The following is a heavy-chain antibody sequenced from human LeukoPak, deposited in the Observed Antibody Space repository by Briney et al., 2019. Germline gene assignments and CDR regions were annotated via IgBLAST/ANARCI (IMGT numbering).Heavy chain of an antibody. D-gene: IGHD5-18*01. V-gene: IGHV5-51*01. Sequence: GESLKISCKGSGYSFTSYWIGWVRQMPGKGLEWMGIIYPGDSDTRYSPSFQGQVTISADKSISTAYLQWSSLKASDTAMYYCARHVAGYSYGYSYYYGMDVWGQGTTVTVSS. CDR2: IYPGDSDT. CDR3: ARHVAGYSYGYSYYYGMDV. CDR1: GYSFTSYW. J-gene: IGHJ6*02.